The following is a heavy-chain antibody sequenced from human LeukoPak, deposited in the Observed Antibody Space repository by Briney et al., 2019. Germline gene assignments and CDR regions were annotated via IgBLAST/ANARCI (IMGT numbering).Heavy chain of an antibody. CDR1: GFTFSSYA. J-gene: IGHJ3*02. CDR3: AKDLPLLWFGELADDAFDI. CDR2: ISGSGGST. V-gene: IGHV3-23*01. D-gene: IGHD3-10*01. Sequence: GGSLRLSCAASGFTFSSYAMSCVRQAPGKGLEWVSAISGSGGSTYYADSVKGRFTISRDNSKNTLYLQMNSLRAEDTAVYYCAKDLPLLWFGELADDAFDIWGQGTMVTVSS.